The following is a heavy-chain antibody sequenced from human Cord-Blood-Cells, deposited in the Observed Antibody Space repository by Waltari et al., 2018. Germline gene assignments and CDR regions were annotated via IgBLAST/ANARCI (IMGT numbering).Heavy chain of an antibody. J-gene: IGHJ4*02. CDR3: ARDKGIDY. V-gene: IGHV3-30*01. CDR2: ISDDGSNK. Sequence: QVQLVESGGGVVQPGRSLRLSCAASGFTFSSYAMHWVRQATGKGLGWVAVISDDGSNKYYADSVKGRFTISRDNSKNTLYLQMNSLRAEDTAVYYCARDKGIDYWGQGTLVTVSS. CDR1: GFTFSSYA.